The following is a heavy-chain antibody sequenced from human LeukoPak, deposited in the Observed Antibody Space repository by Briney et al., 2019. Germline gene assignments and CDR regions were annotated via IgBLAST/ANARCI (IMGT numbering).Heavy chain of an antibody. CDR2: INHSGST. CDR3: ATRSKKMAIIRAPFDY. Sequence: SETLSLTCAVYGGSFSGYYWSWIRQPPGKGLEWIGEINHSGSTNYNPSLKSRVTISVDTSKNQFSLKLSSVTAADTAVYYCATRSKKMAIIRAPFDYWGQGTLVTVSS. V-gene: IGHV4-34*01. J-gene: IGHJ4*02. CDR1: GGSFSGYY. D-gene: IGHD5-24*01.